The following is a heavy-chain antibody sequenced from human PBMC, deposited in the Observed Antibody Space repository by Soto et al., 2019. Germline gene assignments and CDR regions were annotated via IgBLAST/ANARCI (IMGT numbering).Heavy chain of an antibody. CDR2: IYYSGST. CDR1: GGSISSSSYY. J-gene: IGHJ4*02. Sequence: QLQLQESGPGLVKPSETLSLTCTVSGGSISSSSYYWGWIRQPPGKGLEWIGSIYYSGSTYYNPSLKRRDTISVDTSKNQFSLKLSSVTAADTAVYYCARQYGGHFDYWGQGTLVTVSS. V-gene: IGHV4-39*01. CDR3: ARQYGGHFDY. D-gene: IGHD4-17*01.